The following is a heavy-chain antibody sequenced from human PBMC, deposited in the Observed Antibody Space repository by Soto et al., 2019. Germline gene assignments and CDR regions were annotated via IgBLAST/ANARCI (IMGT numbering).Heavy chain of an antibody. CDR2: INSDGSST. Sequence: GGSLRLSCAASGFTFSTYCMHWVRQAPGKGLVWVSCINSDGSSTNYADSVKGRFTISRDNAKNTLYLQMNSLRAEDTAVYYCARNYYYGMDVWGQGTTVTVSS. CDR1: GFTFSTYC. V-gene: IGHV3-74*01. J-gene: IGHJ6*02. CDR3: ARNYYYGMDV.